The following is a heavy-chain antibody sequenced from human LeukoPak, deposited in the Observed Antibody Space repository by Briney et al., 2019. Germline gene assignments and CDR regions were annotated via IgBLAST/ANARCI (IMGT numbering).Heavy chain of an antibody. CDR2: IWYDGSNK. Sequence: PGRSLRLSCAASGFTFSSYGMHWVRQAPGKGLEWVADIWYDGSNKYYADSVKGRFTISRDNSKNTLYLQMNSLRAEDTAVYYCASDAAGGDTSLGDYWGQGTLVTVCS. CDR3: ASDAAGGDTSLGDY. V-gene: IGHV3-33*01. CDR1: GFTFSSYG. J-gene: IGHJ4*02. D-gene: IGHD2-21*02.